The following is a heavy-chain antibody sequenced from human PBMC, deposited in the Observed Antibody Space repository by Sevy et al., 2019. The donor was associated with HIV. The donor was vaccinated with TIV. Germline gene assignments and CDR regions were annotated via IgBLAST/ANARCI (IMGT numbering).Heavy chain of an antibody. D-gene: IGHD3-10*01. CDR3: ARSFSMVRGVAERVFDC. CDR2: ISYDGSKT. J-gene: IGHJ5*01. V-gene: IGHV3-30*03. CDR1: GFTFSTYG. Sequence: GGSLRLSCAASGFTFSTYGMHWVRQAPGKGLEWVAVISYDGSKTYYVDSVKGRFTISRDNSKNTLYLQMDSLRPEDTAVYYCARSFSMVRGVAERVFDCWGQGTLVTVSS.